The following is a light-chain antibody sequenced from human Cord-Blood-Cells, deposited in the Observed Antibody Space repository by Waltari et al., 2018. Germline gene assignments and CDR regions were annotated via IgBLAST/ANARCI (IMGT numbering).Light chain of an antibody. Sequence: QSALTQPASVSGSPGQSITISCTGTSSAVGGYNYVSWYQQHPGKAPKLMIYDVSNRPSGVSNRFAGSKSGKPAYLTISGLQAEDEADYYCSSYTSSSTLVVFGTGTKVTVL. CDR3: SSYTSSSTLVV. CDR2: DVS. J-gene: IGLJ1*01. V-gene: IGLV2-14*01. CDR1: SSAVGGYNY.